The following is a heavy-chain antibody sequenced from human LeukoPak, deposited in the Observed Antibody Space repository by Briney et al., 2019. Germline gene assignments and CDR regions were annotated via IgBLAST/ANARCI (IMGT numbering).Heavy chain of an antibody. V-gene: IGHV3-53*01. D-gene: IGHD3-10*01. CDR2: IYSCGST. Sequence: GGSLRLSCAASGFTVSSNYMSWVRQAPGKGLEGVAVIYSCGSTYYADSVKGRFTISRDNSKNTLYLQMNSLRAEDTAVYYCARAPGDLLWFGELVWGQGTLVTVSS. CDR3: ARAPGDLLWFGELV. J-gene: IGHJ4*02. CDR1: GFTVSSNY.